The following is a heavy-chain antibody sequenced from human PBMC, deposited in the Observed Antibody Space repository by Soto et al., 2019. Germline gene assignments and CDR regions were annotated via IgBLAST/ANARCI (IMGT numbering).Heavy chain of an antibody. Sequence: GGSLRLSCAASVFTFSSYAMIWARRAPGKGLEWVSVISGSGGSTYYADSVKGRFTISRDNSKNTLYVQMNGLRAEDTAVYYCAKDGGSSGWLAGAFDMWGQGTMVTVSS. CDR2: ISGSGGST. J-gene: IGHJ3*02. CDR3: AKDGGSSGWLAGAFDM. V-gene: IGHV3-23*01. CDR1: VFTFSSYA. D-gene: IGHD6-19*01.